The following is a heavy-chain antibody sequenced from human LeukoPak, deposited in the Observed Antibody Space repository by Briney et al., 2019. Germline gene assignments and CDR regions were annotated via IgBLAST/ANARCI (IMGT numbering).Heavy chain of an antibody. CDR1: GFTFSSYW. Sequence: GGSLRLSCAASGFTFSSYWMSWVRQAPGKGLEWVANIRHDESEKYYVDFVKGRFTISRDNAKDSLHLQMNSLRVEDTAVYYCARGGSRQYNFWGQGTLVTVSS. D-gene: IGHD5-18*01. J-gene: IGHJ4*02. V-gene: IGHV3-7*01. CDR3: ARGGSRQYNF. CDR2: IRHDESEK.